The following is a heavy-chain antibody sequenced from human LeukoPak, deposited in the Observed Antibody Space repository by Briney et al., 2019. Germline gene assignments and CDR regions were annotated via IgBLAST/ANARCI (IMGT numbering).Heavy chain of an antibody. V-gene: IGHV4-4*09. J-gene: IGHJ4*02. CDR1: GGSISSYY. CDR2: IYTSGST. D-gene: IGHD5-18*01. Sequence: KPSETLSLTCTVSGGSISSYYWSWTRQPPGKGLEWIGYIYTSGSTNYNPSLKSRVTISVDTSKNQFSLKLSSVAAADTAVYYCARRPGYSYGAFDYWGQGTLVTVSS. CDR3: ARRPGYSYGAFDY.